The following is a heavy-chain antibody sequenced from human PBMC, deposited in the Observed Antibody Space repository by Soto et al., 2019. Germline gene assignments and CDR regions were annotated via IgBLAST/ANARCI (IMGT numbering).Heavy chain of an antibody. J-gene: IGHJ6*02. CDR3: ATRTALPHYYYRGLDV. CDR2: SYYSGYYSGST. V-gene: IGHV4-61*01. Sequence: PSETLSLTCTVSGDSVTSDSYFWSWIRQPPGKGLEWIGNSYYSGYYSGSTNHNPSLKSRVTVSVDTSKNQFSLKLRSVTTADTAVYYCATRTALPHYYYRGLDVWGQGATVTVSS. D-gene: IGHD2-21*02. CDR1: GDSVTSDSYF.